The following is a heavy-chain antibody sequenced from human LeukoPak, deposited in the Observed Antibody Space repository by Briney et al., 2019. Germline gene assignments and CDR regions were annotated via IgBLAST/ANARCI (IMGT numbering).Heavy chain of an antibody. CDR1: GYTFTGYY. CDR2: INPNTAGT. CDR3: ATSAGDYRAGHYYYMGV. D-gene: IGHD4-11*01. Sequence: ASVKVSCKASGYTFTGYYFHWVRQVPGQGIEWMGWINPNTAGTNYAQKFLGGVTLTWDTSISTAYMELNRLTSDDTAVYYCATSAGDYRAGHYYYMGVWGKGTSVTVSS. J-gene: IGHJ6*03. V-gene: IGHV1-2*02.